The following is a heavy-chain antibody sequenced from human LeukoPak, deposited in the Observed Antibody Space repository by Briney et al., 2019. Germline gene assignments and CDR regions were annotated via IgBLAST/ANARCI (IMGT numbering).Heavy chain of an antibody. J-gene: IGHJ4*02. D-gene: IGHD2-8*01. Sequence: SETLSLTCTASGGSISSSSYYWGWIRQPPGKGLEWIGSIYYSGSTYYNPSLKSRVTISVDTSKNQFSLKLSSVTAADTAVYYCARPGSMTYYFDYWGQGTLVTVSS. CDR1: GGSISSSSYY. CDR2: IYYSGST. V-gene: IGHV4-39*01. CDR3: ARPGSMTYYFDY.